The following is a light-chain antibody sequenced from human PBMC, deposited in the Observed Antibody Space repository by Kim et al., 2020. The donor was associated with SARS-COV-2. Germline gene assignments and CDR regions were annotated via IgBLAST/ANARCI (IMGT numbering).Light chain of an antibody. CDR1: QSVASH. Sequence: VSPGERAILSCRASQSVASHLAWYQQKPGQAPRLLIYGASSRASGVPARFTGSGSGTEFTLTISSLQSEDFAVYYCQQYYDWPPLTFGGGTKV. CDR3: QQYYDWPPLT. V-gene: IGKV3-15*01. CDR2: GAS. J-gene: IGKJ4*01.